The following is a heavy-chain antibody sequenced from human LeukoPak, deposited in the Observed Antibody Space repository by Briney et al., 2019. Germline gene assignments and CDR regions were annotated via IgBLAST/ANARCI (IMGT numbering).Heavy chain of an antibody. V-gene: IGHV4-34*01. Sequence: PSETLSLTCAVYGGSFSGYYWSWIRQPPGKGLEWIGEINHSGSTNYNPSLKSRVTISVDTSKNQFSLKLSSVTAADTAVYYCAREPPRRYCSGGSCRDAGGNWFDPWGQGTLVTVSS. CDR1: GGSFSGYY. D-gene: IGHD2-15*01. CDR2: INHSGST. CDR3: AREPPRRYCSGGSCRDAGGNWFDP. J-gene: IGHJ5*02.